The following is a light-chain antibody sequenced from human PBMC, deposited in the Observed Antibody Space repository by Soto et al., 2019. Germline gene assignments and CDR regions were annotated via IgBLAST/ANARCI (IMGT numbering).Light chain of an antibody. CDR3: QQFNNYLWT. V-gene: IGKV1-5*01. CDR1: QSISNW. CDR2: DASN. Sequence: DIQMTQSPSTLSASVGDRVTITCRASQSISNWLAWYQQKPGKAPKLLIYDASNSLVGGLESRFSGSGSGTEFTLTISNLQPDDFATYYCQQFNNYLWTFGQGTKVDIK. J-gene: IGKJ1*01.